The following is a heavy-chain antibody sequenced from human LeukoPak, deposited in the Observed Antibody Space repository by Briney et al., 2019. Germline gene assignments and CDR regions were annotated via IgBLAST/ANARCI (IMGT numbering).Heavy chain of an antibody. Sequence: PSETLSLTCAVYGGSFSGYYWSWIRQPPGKGLEWIGEINHSGSTNYNPSLKSRVTISVDTSKNQFSLKLSSVTAADTAVYYCARHGVTMVRGVPNWFDPWGQGTLVTVSS. CDR2: INHSGST. J-gene: IGHJ5*02. CDR3: ARHGVTMVRGVPNWFDP. D-gene: IGHD3-10*01. CDR1: GGSFSGYY. V-gene: IGHV4-34*01.